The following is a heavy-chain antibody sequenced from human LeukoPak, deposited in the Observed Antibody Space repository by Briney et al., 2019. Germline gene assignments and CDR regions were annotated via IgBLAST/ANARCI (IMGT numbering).Heavy chain of an antibody. CDR3: AGRPAGY. V-gene: IGHV4-39*01. J-gene: IGHJ4*02. CDR2: IYSSGIT. CDR1: GASISSSTYY. Sequence: SETLSLTCTASGASISSSTYYWGWIRQPPGKGLEWIGSIYSSGITYCNPSLKSRVTIFADTSKNQVSLQLSSVTAADTAVYYCAGRPAGYWGQGTLVTVSS.